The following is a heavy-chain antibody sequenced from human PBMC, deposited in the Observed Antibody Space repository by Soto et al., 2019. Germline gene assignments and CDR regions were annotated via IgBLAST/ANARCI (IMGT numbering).Heavy chain of an antibody. Sequence: SLTCTVSGGSISSYYWSWIRQPPGKGLEWIGYIYYSGSTNYNPSLKSRVTISVDTSKNQFSLKLSSVTAADTAVYYCARRYGPGFDYWAQGTLVTVSS. V-gene: IGHV4-59*08. J-gene: IGHJ4*02. CDR2: IYYSGST. CDR3: ARRYGPGFDY. D-gene: IGHD4-17*01. CDR1: GGSISSYY.